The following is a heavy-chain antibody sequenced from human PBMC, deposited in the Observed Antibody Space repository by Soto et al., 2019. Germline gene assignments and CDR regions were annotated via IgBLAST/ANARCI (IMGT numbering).Heavy chain of an antibody. V-gene: IGHV3-7*01. CDR3: ARVGGTIFGVVIPYDY. D-gene: IGHD3-3*01. CDR1: GFTFSSYW. Sequence: EVQLVESGGGLVQPGGSLRLSCAASGFTFSSYWMSWVRQAPGKGLEWVANIKQDGSENYYVDSVKGRFTISRDNAKTSLYLQMNGLRSENTAVYYCARVGGTIFGVVIPYDYWGQGTLVTV. CDR2: IKQDGSEN. J-gene: IGHJ4*02.